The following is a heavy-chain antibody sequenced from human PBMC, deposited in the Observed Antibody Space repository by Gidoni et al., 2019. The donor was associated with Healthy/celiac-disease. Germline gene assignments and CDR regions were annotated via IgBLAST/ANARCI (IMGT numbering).Heavy chain of an antibody. D-gene: IGHD6-19*01. CDR3: ARDLGSGSGWFQGGYYGMDV. V-gene: IGHV3-48*02. J-gene: IGHJ6*02. CDR2: ISSRSSTI. CDR1: GFTFSSYS. Sequence: EVQLVESGGGLVQPGGSLRLSCAASGFTFSSYSMNWVRQAPGKGLEWVSYISSRSSTIYYADSVKGRFTISRDNAKNSLYLQMNSLRDEDTAVYYCARDLGSGSGWFQGGYYGMDVWGQGTTVTVSS.